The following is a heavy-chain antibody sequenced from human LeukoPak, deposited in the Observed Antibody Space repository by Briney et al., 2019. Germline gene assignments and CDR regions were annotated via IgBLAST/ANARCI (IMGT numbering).Heavy chain of an antibody. J-gene: IGHJ1*01. Sequence: ASVKVSCKASGYTFTSYGISWVRQAPGQGLEWMGWISAYNGNTNYAQKLQGRVTMTTDTSTSTAYMELRSLRSDDTAVYYCARDGIGHCSSTSCYRGSAHWRQGTLVTDSS. V-gene: IGHV1-18*01. CDR2: ISAYNGNT. CDR3: ARDGIGHCSSTSCYRGSAH. D-gene: IGHD2-2*02. CDR1: GYTFTSYG.